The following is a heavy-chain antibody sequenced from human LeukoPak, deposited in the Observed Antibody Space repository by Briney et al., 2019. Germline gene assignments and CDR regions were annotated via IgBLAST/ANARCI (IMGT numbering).Heavy chain of an antibody. D-gene: IGHD1-14*01. Sequence: SETLSLTCAVYGGSFSGYYWSWIRQPPGKGLEWIGEINHSGSTNYNPSLKSRVTISVDTSKNQFSLKLSSVTAADTAVYYCARAPENDPWGQGTLVTVSS. CDR2: INHSGST. CDR1: GGSFSGYY. V-gene: IGHV4-34*01. CDR3: ARAPENDP. J-gene: IGHJ5*02.